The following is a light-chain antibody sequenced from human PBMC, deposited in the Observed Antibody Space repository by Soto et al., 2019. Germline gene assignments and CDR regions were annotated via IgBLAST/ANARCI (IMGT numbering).Light chain of an antibody. J-gene: IGKJ1*01. CDR2: GAS. CDR3: QQYDTSPRT. V-gene: IGKV3-20*01. CDR1: QSVRNN. Sequence: KVMSQSPATLSVSHGGRATVSCRASQSVRNNLAWYQQRPGQAPRLLIYGASSRATGIPDRFSGSGSGTDFTLTISRLEPEDFAVYYCQQYDTSPRTFGQGTKVDI.